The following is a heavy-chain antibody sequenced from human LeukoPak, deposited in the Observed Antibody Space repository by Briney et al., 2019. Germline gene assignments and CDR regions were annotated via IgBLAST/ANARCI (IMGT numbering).Heavy chain of an antibody. J-gene: IGHJ5*02. V-gene: IGHV1-8*01. Sequence: ASVKVSCKASGYTFTSYDINCVREATGQGLEWMGWINPNSGNTGYAQKFQSRVTMTRNTSISTAYMELSSLRSEDTAVYYCARVPITMVRGWWFDPWGQGTLVTVSS. CDR2: INPNSGNT. CDR1: GYTFTSYD. CDR3: ARVPITMVRGWWFDP. D-gene: IGHD3-10*01.